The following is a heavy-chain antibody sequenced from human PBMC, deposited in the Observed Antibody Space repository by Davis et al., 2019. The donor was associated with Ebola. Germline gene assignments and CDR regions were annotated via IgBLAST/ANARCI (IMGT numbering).Heavy chain of an antibody. J-gene: IGHJ4*02. CDR3: ATSRTFDY. CDR2: IKEDGSEK. CDR1: GFTFSSYW. V-gene: IGHV3-7*03. D-gene: IGHD2-2*01. Sequence: GESLKISCVASGFTFSSYWMSWVRQAPGKGLEWVASIKEDGSEKYYLDSVKGRFTTSRDHAQNSLYLQMNSLRDEDTAVYYCATSRTFDYWGQGTLVTVSS.